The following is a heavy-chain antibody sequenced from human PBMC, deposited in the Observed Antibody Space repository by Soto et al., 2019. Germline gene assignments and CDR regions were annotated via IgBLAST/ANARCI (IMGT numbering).Heavy chain of an antibody. CDR2: IGTAGDT. V-gene: IGHV3-13*04. CDR1: GFTFSSYD. D-gene: IGHD3-22*01. Sequence: PGGSLRLSCSASGFTFSSYDMHWVRQGPGKGLEWVSAIGTAGDTNYAGSVKGRFTISRENAKNSLYLQMNSLRAGDTAIYFCARAIGPTLFDSWGQGTLVIVSS. CDR3: ARAIGPTLFDS. J-gene: IGHJ4*02.